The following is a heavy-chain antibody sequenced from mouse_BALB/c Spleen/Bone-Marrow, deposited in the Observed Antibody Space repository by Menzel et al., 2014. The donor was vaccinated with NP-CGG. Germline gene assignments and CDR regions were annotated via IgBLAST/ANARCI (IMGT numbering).Heavy chain of an antibody. CDR1: GYTFTSYN. D-gene: IGHD1-1*01. CDR2: IYPGNGET. J-gene: IGHJ4*01. V-gene: IGHV1-12*01. CDR3: ARNYYGYYYALDY. Sequence: QSGAELVKPGASVKMSCKASGYTFTSYNMHWVKQTPGQGLEWIGAIYPGNGETSYNQKFKGKATLTADKSSSTAYMLLSSLTSEDSAVYYCARNYYGYYYALDYWGQGTSVTVSS.